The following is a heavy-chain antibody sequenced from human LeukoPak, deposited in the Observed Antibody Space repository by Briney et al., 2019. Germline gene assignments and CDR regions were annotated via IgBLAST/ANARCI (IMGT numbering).Heavy chain of an antibody. V-gene: IGHV4-61*02. Sequence: SQTLSLTCTVSGGSISSGSYYWSWIRQPAGKGLEWIGRIYTSGSTNYNPSLKSRVTISVDTSRNQFSLKLSSVTAADTAVYYCARDAPDFWSGYYRFDYYYYYMDVWGKGTTVTVSS. CDR2: IYTSGST. CDR3: ARDAPDFWSGYYRFDYYYYYMDV. CDR1: GGSISSGSYY. J-gene: IGHJ6*03. D-gene: IGHD3-3*01.